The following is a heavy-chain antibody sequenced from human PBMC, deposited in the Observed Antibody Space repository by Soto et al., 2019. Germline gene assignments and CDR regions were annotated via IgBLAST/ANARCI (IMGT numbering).Heavy chain of an antibody. J-gene: IGHJ4*02. CDR3: ARVKGDYDLDY. D-gene: IGHD4-17*01. Sequence: SETLSLTCTVSGGSISSYYWSWIRQPPGKGLEWIGYIYYSGSTNYNPSLKSRVTISVDTSKNQFSLKLSSVTAADTAVYYCARVKGDYDLDYWGQGTLVTVSS. CDR1: GGSISSYY. CDR2: IYYSGST. V-gene: IGHV4-59*01.